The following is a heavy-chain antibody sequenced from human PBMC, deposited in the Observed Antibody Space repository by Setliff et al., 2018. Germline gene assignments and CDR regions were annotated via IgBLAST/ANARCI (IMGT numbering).Heavy chain of an antibody. CDR1: GGSISSGNYY. CDR3: ARQPSSGSYYNPRPYYFDY. CDR2: IQTSGTT. V-gene: IGHV4-61*09. Sequence: SETLSLTCTVSGGSISSGNYYWSWIRQPAGKGLEWIGHIQTSGTTNYNPSLKSRVTISVDTSKNQFSLKLSAVTAADTAVYYCARQPSSGSYYNPRPYYFDYWGQGTLVTVSS. D-gene: IGHD3-10*01. J-gene: IGHJ4*02.